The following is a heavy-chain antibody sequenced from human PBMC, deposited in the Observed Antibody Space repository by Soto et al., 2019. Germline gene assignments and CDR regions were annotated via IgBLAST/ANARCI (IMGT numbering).Heavy chain of an antibody. J-gene: IGHJ5*01. D-gene: IGHD7-27*01. CDR2: IYKSATT. CDR3: ARGRYCLTGRCFPNWFDS. V-gene: IGHV4-30-4*01. Sequence: SETLSLTCSVSGDSISNFDYFWAWIRQPPGQALEYIGYIYKSATTYYNPSFESRVAISVDTSRSQFSLNVTSVTAADTAVYFCARGRYCLTGRCFPNWFDSWGQGALVTVSS. CDR1: GDSISNFDYF.